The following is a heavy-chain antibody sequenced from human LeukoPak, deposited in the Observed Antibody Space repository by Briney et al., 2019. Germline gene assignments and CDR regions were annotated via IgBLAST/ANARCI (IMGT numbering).Heavy chain of an antibody. D-gene: IGHD3-10*01. V-gene: IGHV3-48*04. CDR3: ARLGKYGGMDV. Sequence: GGSLRLSCAASGFTFSSYSMNWVRQAPGKGLEWVSYISSTINTIYYADSVKGRFTISRDNARNSLYLQMNSLRAEDTAVYYCARLGKYGGMDVWGQGTTVTVSS. J-gene: IGHJ6*02. CDR2: ISSTINTI. CDR1: GFTFSSYS.